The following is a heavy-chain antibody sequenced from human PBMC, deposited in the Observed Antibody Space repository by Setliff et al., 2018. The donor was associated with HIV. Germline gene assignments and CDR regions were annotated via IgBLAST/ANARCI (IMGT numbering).Heavy chain of an antibody. V-gene: IGHV4-34*01. Sequence: PAETLSRTCAIFGGSFTDYYCLSWVRQSPGKGLEWIGEIDHSGIISYNPSLKSRVTMSVATSKRQFSLNLTSVTAADTAIYYCARERLSPRGFFFSYIDVWGKGTPVTVSS. CDR3: ARERLSPRGFFFSYIDV. CDR2: IDHSGII. D-gene: IGHD1-26*01. J-gene: IGHJ6*04. CDR1: GGSFTDYY.